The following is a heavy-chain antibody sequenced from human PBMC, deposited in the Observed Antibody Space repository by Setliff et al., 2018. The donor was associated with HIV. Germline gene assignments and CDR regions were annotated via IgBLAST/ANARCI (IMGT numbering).Heavy chain of an antibody. CDR2: INTNTGNP. CDR3: AVDRHAFDI. CDR1: GYTFSSYT. J-gene: IGHJ3*02. D-gene: IGHD5-12*01. V-gene: IGHV7-4-1*02. Sequence: ASVKVSCKASGYTFSSYTMNWVRQAPGQGLEWMGWINTNTGNPTYAQGFTGRFVFSLDTSVSTAYLQINSLNPDDGAVYYCAVDRHAFDIWGQGTVVTVSS.